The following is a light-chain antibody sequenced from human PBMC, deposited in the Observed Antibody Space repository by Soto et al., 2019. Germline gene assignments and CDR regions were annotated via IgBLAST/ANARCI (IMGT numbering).Light chain of an antibody. CDR2: GAS. J-gene: IGKJ4*01. CDR1: QSVSSN. Sequence: EIVMTQSPATLSVSPGEGATLSCRASQSVSSNLAWYQQKPGQAPRLLIFGASTRATGIPARFSGSGSGAEFSLTISALQSEDFAIYYCQQYSNWPLTFGAGTKVGIK. CDR3: QQYSNWPLT. V-gene: IGKV3-15*01.